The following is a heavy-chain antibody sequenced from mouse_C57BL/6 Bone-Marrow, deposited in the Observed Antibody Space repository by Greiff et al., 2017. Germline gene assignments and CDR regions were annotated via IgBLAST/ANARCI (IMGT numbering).Heavy chain of an antibody. CDR2: IYPRSGNT. Sequence: QVQLQQSGAELARPGASVKLSCKASGYTFTSYGISWVKQRTGQGLEWIGEIYPRSGNTYYNEKFKGKATLTAEKSSSTAYMELRSLTSEDSAVXFCAVTTVVANWYFDVWGTGTTVTVSS. CDR1: GYTFTSYG. CDR3: AVTTVVANWYFDV. D-gene: IGHD1-1*01. V-gene: IGHV1-81*01. J-gene: IGHJ1*03.